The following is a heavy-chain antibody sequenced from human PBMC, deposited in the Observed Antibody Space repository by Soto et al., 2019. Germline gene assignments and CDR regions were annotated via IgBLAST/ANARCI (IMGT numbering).Heavy chain of an antibody. Sequence: GGSLRLSCAASGFNFSQYTMSWVLQVPWKGLEWVSGINGGDGPTYYADSVKGRFTISRDNSQNTLYLQMNSLRVEDTAVYYCGKDPNGDYIGAFDIWGQGTMVTVSS. V-gene: IGHV3-23*01. CDR2: INGGDGPT. J-gene: IGHJ3*02. D-gene: IGHD4-17*01. CDR1: GFNFSQYT. CDR3: GKDPNGDYIGAFDI.